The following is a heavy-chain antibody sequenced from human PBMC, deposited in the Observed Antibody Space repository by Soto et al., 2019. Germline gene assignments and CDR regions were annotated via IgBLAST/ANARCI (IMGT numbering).Heavy chain of an antibody. CDR3: AREKNGYSSSRGARGDVLGI. Sequence: PSETLSLTCTVSGGSISSYYWSWIRQPPGKGLEWIGYIYYSGSTNYNPSLKSRVTISVDTSKNQFSLKLSSVTAADTAVYYCAREKNGYSSSRGARGDVLGIWAQGTMVTVSS. J-gene: IGHJ3*02. D-gene: IGHD6-13*01. CDR1: GGSISSYY. CDR2: IYYSGST. V-gene: IGHV4-59*01.